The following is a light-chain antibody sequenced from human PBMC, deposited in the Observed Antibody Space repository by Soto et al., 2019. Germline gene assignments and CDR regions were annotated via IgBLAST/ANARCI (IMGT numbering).Light chain of an antibody. J-gene: IGKJ4*01. CDR1: QSISNY. CDR3: QQSSSTPQT. V-gene: IGKV1-39*01. CDR2: AAS. Sequence: DIQMTQSPSSLSASVGDRVTITCRASQSISNYLNWYQQQPGKAPKLLIHAASSLQSGVPSRFSGSGSGTDFTLAISSLQPEDFATYYCQQSSSTPQTFGGGTRVEIK.